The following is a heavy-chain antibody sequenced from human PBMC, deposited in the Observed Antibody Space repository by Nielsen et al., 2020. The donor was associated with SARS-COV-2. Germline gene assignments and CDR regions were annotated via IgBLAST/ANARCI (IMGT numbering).Heavy chain of an antibody. V-gene: IGHV4-39*02. J-gene: IGHJ4*02. Sequence: SETLSLTCTVSGSSISGSTFYWGWVRQPPGKGLEWIAAIYYTGSTYYTPSLKSRVTMSVDTSKNQYSLKLSSVTAADTAVYYCAREDSSSCHDSWGQGTLVTVSS. D-gene: IGHD2-2*01. CDR2: IYYTGST. CDR1: GSSISGSTFY. CDR3: AREDSSSCHDS.